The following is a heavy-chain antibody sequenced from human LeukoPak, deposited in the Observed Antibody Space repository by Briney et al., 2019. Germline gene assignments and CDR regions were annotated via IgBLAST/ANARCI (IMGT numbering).Heavy chain of an antibody. J-gene: IGHJ4*02. CDR2: ISPTGGST. CDR1: GFAFSGYA. V-gene: IGHV3-64D*06. Sequence: GGSLRLSCSASGFAFSGYAMHWVRQAPGKGLQYISAISPTGGSTYYADSVKGRFSISRDNSKNTLYLQMSSLRPEDTAVYYCVPKGTEGYWGQGTLVTVSS. CDR3: VPKGTEGY.